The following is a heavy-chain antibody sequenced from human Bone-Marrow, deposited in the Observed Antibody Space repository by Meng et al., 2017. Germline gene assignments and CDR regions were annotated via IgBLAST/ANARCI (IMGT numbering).Heavy chain of an antibody. J-gene: IGHJ4*02. CDR3: AASRGWWRIDS. Sequence: QFPLQEQGRRLVRPRGTLSLTCGASGAPVSSAYWCACVPQPPGNGLEWIGELHHSGTTNYNPSLRSRVTISVDTTKNQFSLRVTSVTAAHTSMYYCAASRGWWRIDSWGQGTLVTVAS. CDR2: LHHSGTT. D-gene: IGHD6-19*01. V-gene: IGHV4-4*03. CDR1: GAPVSSAYW.